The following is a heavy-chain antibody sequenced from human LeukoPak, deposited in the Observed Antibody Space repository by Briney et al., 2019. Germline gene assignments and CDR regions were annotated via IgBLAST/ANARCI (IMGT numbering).Heavy chain of an antibody. CDR1: GGPIRNYY. Sequence: PSETLSLTCTVSGGPIRNYYWSWIRKPPGKGLEWIGYIYYSGSTNYNPSLKSRVTISVDTSKNQFSLKQSSVTAADTAVYYCARVYYSSSYDYWYFDLWGRGTLVTVSS. D-gene: IGHD6-13*01. CDR3: ARVYYSSSYDYWYFDL. V-gene: IGHV4-59*01. CDR2: IYYSGST. J-gene: IGHJ2*01.